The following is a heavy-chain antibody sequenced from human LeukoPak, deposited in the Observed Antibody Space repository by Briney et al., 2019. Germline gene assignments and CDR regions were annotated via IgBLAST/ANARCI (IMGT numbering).Heavy chain of an antibody. CDR1: GFTFRSHW. J-gene: IGHJ4*02. CDR2: IKQDEIEK. Sequence: GGSLRLSCAASGFTFRSHWMSWVRQAPGKGLEWVVNIKQDEIEKHYVDSVKGRFTISRDNAKNSVYLQMDSLGSEDTAVYYCAREGSTMIVHDYWGQGTLVTVSA. V-gene: IGHV3-7*01. CDR3: AREGSTMIVHDY. D-gene: IGHD3-22*01.